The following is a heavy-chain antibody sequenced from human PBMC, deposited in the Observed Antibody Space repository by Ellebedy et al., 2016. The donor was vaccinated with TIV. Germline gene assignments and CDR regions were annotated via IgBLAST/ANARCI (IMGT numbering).Heavy chain of an antibody. V-gene: IGHV1-3*01. J-gene: IGHJ4*02. Sequence: AASVKVSCKASGYTFTSSAMHWVRQAPGQRLEWMGWINAGNGNTKYSQKFQGRVTITRDTSASTAYMELSSLRSEDTAVYYCARDERGALLWFGELYFDYWGQGTLVTVSS. CDR2: INAGNGNT. D-gene: IGHD3-10*01. CDR3: ARDERGALLWFGELYFDY. CDR1: GYTFTSSA.